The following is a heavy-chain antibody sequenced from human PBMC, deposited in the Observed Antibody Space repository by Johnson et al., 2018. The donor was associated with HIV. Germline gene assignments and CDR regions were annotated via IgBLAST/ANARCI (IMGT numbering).Heavy chain of an antibody. V-gene: IGHV3-30-3*01. D-gene: IGHD3-22*01. CDR1: GFTFSSYA. Sequence: QMLLVESGGGVVQPGRSLRLSCAASGFTFSSYAMHWVRQAPGKGLEWVAVISYDGSNKYYAASVKGRFNISRNNSKNTLYLQMNSLRPEDTAVYYCAKDRAEVVVVHDALDRWGQGTMVTVSS. CDR3: AKDRAEVVVVHDALDR. CDR2: ISYDGSNK. J-gene: IGHJ3*02.